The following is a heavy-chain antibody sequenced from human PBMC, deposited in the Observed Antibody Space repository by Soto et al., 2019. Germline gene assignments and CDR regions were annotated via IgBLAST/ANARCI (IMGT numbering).Heavy chain of an antibody. D-gene: IGHD1-20*01. V-gene: IGHV3-23*01. CDR1: GFTFSSYA. J-gene: IGHJ4*02. CDR3: AKDRPFNWNDVSWFDY. Sequence: GGSLRLSCAASGFTFSSYAMSWVRQAPGKGLEWVSAISGSGGSTYYADSVKGRFTISRDNSKNTLYLQMNSLRAEDTAVYYCAKDRPFNWNDVSWFDYWGQGALVTVSS. CDR2: ISGSGGST.